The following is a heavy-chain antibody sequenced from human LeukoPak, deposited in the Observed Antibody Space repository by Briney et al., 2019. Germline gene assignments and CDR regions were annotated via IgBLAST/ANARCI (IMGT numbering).Heavy chain of an antibody. CDR3: ARHHGWELLDAFDV. V-gene: IGHV1-69*13. Sequence: SVKVSCKSSVCTFSICAISWVRQAPGQGLEWMGGIIPIFGTANYAQKFQGRVTITADESTSTAYMELSSLRSEDTAVYYCARHHGWELLDAFDVWGQGTMVTVSS. CDR1: VCTFSICA. D-gene: IGHD1-26*01. J-gene: IGHJ3*01. CDR2: IIPIFGTA.